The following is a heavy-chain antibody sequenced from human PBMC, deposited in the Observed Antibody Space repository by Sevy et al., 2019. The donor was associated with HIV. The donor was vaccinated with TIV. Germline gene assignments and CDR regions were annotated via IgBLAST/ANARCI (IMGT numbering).Heavy chain of an antibody. D-gene: IGHD4-4*01. CDR1: GFTFSSYA. CDR3: ARDDYSKGVDYYYGMDV. V-gene: IGHV3-30*04. Sequence: GGSLRLSCAASGFTFSSYAMHWVRQAPGKGLEWLAVISYDGSNKYYADSVKGRFTISRDNSKNTLYLQMNSLRAEDTAVYYCARDDYSKGVDYYYGMDVWGQGTTVTVSS. J-gene: IGHJ6*02. CDR2: ISYDGSNK.